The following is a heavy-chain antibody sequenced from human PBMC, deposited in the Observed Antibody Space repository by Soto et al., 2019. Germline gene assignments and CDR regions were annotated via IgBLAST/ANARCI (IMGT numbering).Heavy chain of an antibody. Sequence: SETLSLTCTVSGASISTGGYYWSWIRQSPGKGLEWIGYIYYSGSTYYKPSLKSRLTISVDTSKNQFSLRLSSVTAADTAVYYCAASEGFWSGPAADHWGQGTLVTVSS. D-gene: IGHD3-3*01. CDR3: AASEGFWSGPAADH. J-gene: IGHJ4*02. CDR1: GASISTGGYY. V-gene: IGHV4-31*03. CDR2: IYYSGST.